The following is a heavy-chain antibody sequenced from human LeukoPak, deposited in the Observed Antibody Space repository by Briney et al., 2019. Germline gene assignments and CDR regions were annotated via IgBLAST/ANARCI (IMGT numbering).Heavy chain of an antibody. CDR1: GFTFDNYA. D-gene: IGHD3-22*01. CDR3: AKGASLSYYDSSSYYKD. Sequence: GRSLRLSCTASGFTFDNYAMHWVRQAPGKGLEWVSGISWNSGSIGYGDSVKGRFIISRDNTKSSLYLQMNSLRAEDTALYYCAKGASLSYYDSSSYYKDWGQRTLVTVYS. CDR2: ISWNSGSI. V-gene: IGHV3-9*01. J-gene: IGHJ4*02.